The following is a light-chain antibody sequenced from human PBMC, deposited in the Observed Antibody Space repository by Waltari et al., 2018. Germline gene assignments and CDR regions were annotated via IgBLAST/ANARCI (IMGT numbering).Light chain of an antibody. J-gene: IGLJ2*01. CDR3: SSYITSSTLEL. CDR1: STAIGGYNY. CDR2: DVS. V-gene: IGLV2-14*03. Sequence: QSPLPQPASVSGSPGPSITISSAEPSTAIGGYNYVPWYQQHPGKAPKLMIYDVSKRPSGVSNRFSGSKSGNTASLTISGLQAEDEADYYCSSYITSSTLELFGGGTSLTVL.